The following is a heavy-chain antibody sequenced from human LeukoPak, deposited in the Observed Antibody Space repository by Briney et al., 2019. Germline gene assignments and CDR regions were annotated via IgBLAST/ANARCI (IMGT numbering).Heavy chain of an antibody. J-gene: IGHJ4*02. D-gene: IGHD3-3*01. CDR2: IYTSGST. V-gene: IGHV4-4*07. CDR1: GGSISSYY. Sequence: SETLSLTCTVSGGSISSYYWSWIRQPAGKGLEWIGRIYTSGSTNYNPSLKSRVTMSVDTSKNQFSLKLSSVTAADTAVYYCARANPYYDFWSGYHFDYWGREPWSPSPQ. CDR3: ARANPYYDFWSGYHFDY.